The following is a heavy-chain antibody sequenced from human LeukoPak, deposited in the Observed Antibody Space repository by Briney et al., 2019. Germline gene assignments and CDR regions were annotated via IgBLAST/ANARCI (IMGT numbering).Heavy chain of an antibody. Sequence: ASVKVSCKASGYTFINYGITWVRQAPGQGLEWMGWINPNSGGTNYAQKFQGRVTMTRDTSISTAYMELSRLRSDDTAVYYCARESYDIRLLDGMDVWGQGTTVTVSS. J-gene: IGHJ6*02. CDR3: ARESYDIRLLDGMDV. V-gene: IGHV1-2*02. CDR1: GYTFINYG. D-gene: IGHD3-9*01. CDR2: INPNSGGT.